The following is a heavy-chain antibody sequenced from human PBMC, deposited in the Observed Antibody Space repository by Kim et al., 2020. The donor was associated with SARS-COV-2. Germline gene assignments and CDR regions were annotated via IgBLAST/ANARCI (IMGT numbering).Heavy chain of an antibody. V-gene: IGHV1-8*01. D-gene: IGHD6-19*01. CDR3: ASAFSIAVAGSYYYYYGMDV. J-gene: IGHJ6*02. CDR1: GYTFTSYD. Sequence: ASVKVSCKASGYTFTSYDINWVRQATGQGLEWMGWMNPNSGNTGYAQKFQGRVTMTRNTSISTAYMELSSLRSEDTAVYYCASAFSIAVAGSYYYYYGMDVWGQGTTVTVSS. CDR2: MNPNSGNT.